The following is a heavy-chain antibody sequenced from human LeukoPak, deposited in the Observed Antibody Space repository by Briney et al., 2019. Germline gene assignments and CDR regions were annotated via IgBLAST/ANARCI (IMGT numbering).Heavy chain of an antibody. CDR2: ISGSGSTT. V-gene: IGHV3-23*01. CDR3: AKDSTSGVVVVAATFYY. CDR1: RFTFSSYA. D-gene: IGHD2-15*01. Sequence: GGSLRLSCAASRFTFSSYAMSWVRQAPGKGLEWVSTISGSGSTTYYADSVKGRFTISRDNYKKTLYLQMNSLRAEDTAVYYCAKDSTSGVVVVAATFYYWGQGTLVTVSS. J-gene: IGHJ4*02.